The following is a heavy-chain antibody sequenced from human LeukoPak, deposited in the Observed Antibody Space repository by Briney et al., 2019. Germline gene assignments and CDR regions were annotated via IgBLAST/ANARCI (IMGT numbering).Heavy chain of an antibody. CDR2: IYSTGTT. D-gene: IGHD2-2*02. V-gene: IGHV4-39*01. CDR1: GGSISSSSYY. CDR3: ARHGLGPAPIGYYFDY. Sequence: PSETLSLTCTVSGGSISSSSYYWGWIRQPPGKGLEWIGSIYSTGTTYYSPSFKNRVTISVDTSKNQFSLKLGSVTAADTAVYYCARHGLGPAPIGYYFDYWGQGTLVTVSS. J-gene: IGHJ4*02.